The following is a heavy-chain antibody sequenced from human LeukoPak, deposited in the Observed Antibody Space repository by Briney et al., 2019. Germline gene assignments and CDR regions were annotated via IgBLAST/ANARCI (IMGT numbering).Heavy chain of an antibody. J-gene: IGHJ4*02. V-gene: IGHV4-4*02. CDR3: ASAGPRGIIWHPY. Sequence: KPSGTLSLTCAVSGASISSNNWWWSWVRQPPGKGLEWIGEIYHSGSTNYNPSLKSRVTMSVDKSKNQFSLKLSSVTAADTAVYYCASAGPRGIIWHPYWGQGTLVTASS. CDR2: IYHSGST. CDR1: GASISSNNW.